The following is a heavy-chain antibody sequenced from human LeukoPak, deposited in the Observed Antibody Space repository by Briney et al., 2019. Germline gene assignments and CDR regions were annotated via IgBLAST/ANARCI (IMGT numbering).Heavy chain of an antibody. CDR3: VVEMATIP. D-gene: IGHD5-24*01. J-gene: IGHJ3*01. Sequence: ASVKVSCKASGYTFTGYYMHWVRQAPGQGLEWMGWMNPNSGNTGYAQKFQGRVTMTRNTSISTAYMELSSLRSEDTAVYYCVVEMATIPWGQGTMVTVSS. CDR2: MNPNSGNT. CDR1: GYTFTGYY. V-gene: IGHV1-8*02.